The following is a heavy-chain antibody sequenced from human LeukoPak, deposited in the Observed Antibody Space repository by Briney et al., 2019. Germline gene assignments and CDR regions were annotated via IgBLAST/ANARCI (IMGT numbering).Heavy chain of an antibody. CDR2: IEQDGSEK. Sequence: GGSLRLSCAASGFTFSSYWMSWVRQAPGKGLEWVANIEQDGSEKNYVDSVKGRFTISRDNAKNSLYLQMNSLRAEDTAVYYCAKHEIRAGTRNKAFDIWGQGTMVTVSS. V-gene: IGHV3-7*01. CDR1: GFTFSSYW. J-gene: IGHJ3*02. CDR3: AKHEIRAGTRNKAFDI.